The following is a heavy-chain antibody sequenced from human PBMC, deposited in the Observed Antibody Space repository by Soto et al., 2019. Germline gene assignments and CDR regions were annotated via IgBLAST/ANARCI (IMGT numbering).Heavy chain of an antibody. CDR1: GFTFDDYA. V-gene: IGHV3-9*01. D-gene: IGHD6-25*01. J-gene: IGHJ3*02. Sequence: EVQLLESGGGLVQPGMSLRLSCAASGFTFDDYAMHWFRQAPGKCLEWVSGISWNSGSIGYSDSVKGRFTISRDNAKHSLDLQMNSLIAEDTDLYYCAKGHPEQGLWADAFDIWGQGTMVTDS. CDR2: ISWNSGSI. CDR3: AKGHPEQGLWADAFDI.